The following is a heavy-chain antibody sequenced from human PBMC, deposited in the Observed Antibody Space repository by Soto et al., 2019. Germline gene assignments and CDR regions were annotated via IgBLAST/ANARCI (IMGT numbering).Heavy chain of an antibody. CDR3: AREGPRPYYYYGMDV. J-gene: IGHJ6*02. CDR2: ISGYNGKT. CDR1: GYTFSMSG. V-gene: IGHV1-18*01. Sequence: QVQLVQSGAEVKKPGASVKVSCKSSGYTFSMSGISWVRQAPGQGLEWMGWISGYNGKTNYEQKFQDRVTMTTDTSTNMAYTELRSLRSDDTAVYYCAREGPRPYYYYGMDVWGHGTTVTVSS.